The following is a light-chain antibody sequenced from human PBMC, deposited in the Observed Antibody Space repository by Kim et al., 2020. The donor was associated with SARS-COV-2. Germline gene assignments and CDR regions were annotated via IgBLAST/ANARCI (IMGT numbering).Light chain of an antibody. CDR2: AAS. CDR3: QQVNSYPYT. CDR1: QGISGF. Sequence: SASVGTTVTSTCRAGQGISGFLAWYQQKPGKAPNLLIYAASILQTGVPSRFSGSASGTEFTLTISSLQPEDFATYYCQQVNSYPYTFGRGTKLEI. V-gene: IGKV1-9*01. J-gene: IGKJ2*01.